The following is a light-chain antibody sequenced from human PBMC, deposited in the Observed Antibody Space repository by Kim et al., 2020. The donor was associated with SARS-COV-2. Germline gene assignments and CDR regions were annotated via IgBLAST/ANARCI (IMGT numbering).Light chain of an antibody. CDR1: QSLLHSDGYNY. V-gene: IGKV2-28*01. CDR3: MQALQTPRT. J-gene: IGKJ2*01. Sequence: DIVMTQSPLSLPVSPGEPASISCRSSQSLLHSDGYNYLDWYLQKPGQSPQLLIYLGFNRASGVPDRFSGSGSGTDFTLKISRVEAEDVGVYYCMQALQTPRTFGQGTKLEI. CDR2: LGF.